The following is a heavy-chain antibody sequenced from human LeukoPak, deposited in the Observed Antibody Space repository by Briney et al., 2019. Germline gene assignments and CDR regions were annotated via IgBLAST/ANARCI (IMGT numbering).Heavy chain of an antibody. CDR1: GFTFSSYG. J-gene: IGHJ4*02. CDR2: IRYDGSNK. CDR3: AKGIYDFWSGYSSHFDY. V-gene: IGHV3-30*02. D-gene: IGHD3-3*01. Sequence: GGSLRLSCAASGFTFSSYGMHWVRQAPGKGLEWVAFIRYDGSNKYYADSVKGRFTISRDNSKNTLYLQMNSLRAEDTAVYYCAKGIYDFWSGYSSHFDYWGQGTLVTVSS.